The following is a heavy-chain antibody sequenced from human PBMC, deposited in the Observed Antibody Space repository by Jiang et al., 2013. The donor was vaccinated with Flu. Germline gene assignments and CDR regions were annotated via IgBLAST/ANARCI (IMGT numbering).Heavy chain of an antibody. Sequence: SQTLSLTCAISGDSVSSNSAGWSWIRQSPSRGLEWLGRTYYRSKWYNDYAVSVKSRITINPDTSKNQFSLQLNSVTPEDTAVYFCARGGGALNIWGQGTMVTVSS. CDR3: ARGGGALNI. CDR1: GDSVSSNSAG. V-gene: IGHV6-1*01. J-gene: IGHJ3*02. CDR2: TYYRSKWYN.